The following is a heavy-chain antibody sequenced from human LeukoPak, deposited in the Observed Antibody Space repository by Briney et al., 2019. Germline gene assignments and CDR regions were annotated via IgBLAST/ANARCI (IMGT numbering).Heavy chain of an antibody. Sequence: PSETLSLTCTVSGGSISSYYWSWIRQPPGKGLEWIGYIYYSGSTNYNPSLKSRVTISVDTSKNQFSLKLSSVTAADTAVYYCARGKISGYDLPAYYYYGMDVWGQGTTVTVSS. CDR3: ARGKISGYDLPAYYYYGMDV. CDR2: IYYSGST. J-gene: IGHJ6*02. D-gene: IGHD5-12*01. CDR1: GGSISSYY. V-gene: IGHV4-59*01.